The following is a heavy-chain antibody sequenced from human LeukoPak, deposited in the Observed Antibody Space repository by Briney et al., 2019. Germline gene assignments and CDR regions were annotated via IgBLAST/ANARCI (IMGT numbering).Heavy chain of an antibody. J-gene: IGHJ4*02. CDR1: GYTFTSYG. CDR3: ARDLFPHSSGWYWLGGY. V-gene: IGHV1-18*01. Sequence: ASVKVSCKASGYTFTSYGISWVRQAPGQGLEWMGWISAYNGNTNYAQKLQGRVTMTTDTSTGTAYMELRSLRSDDTAVYYCARDLFPHSSGWYWLGGYWGQGTLVTVSS. CDR2: ISAYNGNT. D-gene: IGHD6-19*01.